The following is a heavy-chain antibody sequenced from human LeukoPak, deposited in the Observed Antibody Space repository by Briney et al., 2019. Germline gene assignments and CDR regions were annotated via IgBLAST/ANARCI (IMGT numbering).Heavy chain of an antibody. CDR1: GYTFTGSY. V-gene: IGHV1-2*02. J-gene: IGHJ3*02. CDR2: TNPNSGGT. Sequence: ASVKVSCKASGYTFTGSYMHWGRQAPGQGLEGMGWTNPNSGGTNYAQKFQGRVTMTRETSISTAYMELSRLRSDDTDVCYCARDDYGASRGAFDIWGQGTMVTVSS. CDR3: ARDDYGASRGAFDI. D-gene: IGHD4-17*01.